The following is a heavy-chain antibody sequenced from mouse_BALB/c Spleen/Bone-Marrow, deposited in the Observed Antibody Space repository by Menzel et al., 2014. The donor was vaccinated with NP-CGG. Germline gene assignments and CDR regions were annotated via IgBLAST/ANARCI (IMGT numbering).Heavy chain of an antibody. J-gene: IGHJ2*01. CDR1: GYTFTSYY. CDR2: IYPGNVNT. CDR3: AREANWNFDY. V-gene: IGHV1S56*01. Sequence: VQLQHSGPELVKPGASVRISCKAAGYTFTSYYIHWVKQRPGQGLEWIGWIYPGNVNTKYNEKFKGKATLTADKSSSTAYIQLSSLTSEDSAVYFCAREANWNFDYWGQGTTLTVSS. D-gene: IGHD4-1*01.